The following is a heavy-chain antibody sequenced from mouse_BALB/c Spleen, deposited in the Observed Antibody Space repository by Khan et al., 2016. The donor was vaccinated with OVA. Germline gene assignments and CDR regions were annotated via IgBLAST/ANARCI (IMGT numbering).Heavy chain of an antibody. CDR1: GYTFTSYW. Sequence: DLVKPGASVKLSCKASGYTFTSYWINWIKQRPGQGLEWVGQISPGSGSAYYNEVFKDKATLTIDTSSTTAYIQLSSLSSEDSAVYFWARSNYYGRSRYAMDYWGQGTSVTVSS. CDR2: ISPGSGSA. D-gene: IGHD1-1*01. CDR3: ARSNYYGRSRYAMDY. V-gene: IGHV1S41*01. J-gene: IGHJ4*01.